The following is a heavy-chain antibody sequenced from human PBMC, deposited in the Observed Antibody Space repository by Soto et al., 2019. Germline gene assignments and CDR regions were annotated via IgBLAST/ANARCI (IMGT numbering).Heavy chain of an antibody. D-gene: IGHD2-2*01. CDR1: GFTFDDYA. Sequence: EVQLVESGGGLVQPGRSLRLSCAASGFTFDDYAMHWVRQAPGKGLEWVSGISWNSGSIGYADSVKGRFTISRDNAKNSLYLQMNSLRAEDTALYYCAKDIILLGCSSTSCYGFDYWGQGTLVTVSS. V-gene: IGHV3-9*01. CDR3: AKDIILLGCSSTSCYGFDY. J-gene: IGHJ4*02. CDR2: ISWNSGSI.